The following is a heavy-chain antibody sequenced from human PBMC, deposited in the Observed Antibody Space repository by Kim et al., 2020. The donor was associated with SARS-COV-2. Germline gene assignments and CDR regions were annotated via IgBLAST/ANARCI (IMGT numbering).Heavy chain of an antibody. CDR1: GYTFTSYG. Sequence: ASVKVSCKASGYTFTSYGISWVRQAPGQGLEWMGWISAYNGNTNYAQKLQGRVTMTTVTSTSTAYMELRSLRSDDTAVYYCATGIAAAGTGVSDGMDVWGQGTTVTVSS. D-gene: IGHD6-13*01. CDR2: ISAYNGNT. J-gene: IGHJ6*02. CDR3: ATGIAAAGTGVSDGMDV. V-gene: IGHV1-18*04.